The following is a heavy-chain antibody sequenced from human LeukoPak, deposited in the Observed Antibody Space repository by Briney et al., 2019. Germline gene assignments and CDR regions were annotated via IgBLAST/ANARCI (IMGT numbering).Heavy chain of an antibody. Sequence: SETLSLTCTVSGGSISNYCWNWIRQPPGKGLEWIGYIYYRGSTYYNPSLKSRVTISVDMSKNQFSLRLSSVTAADTAVYYCARDSEGITSFPNDAFDIWGQGTMVTVSS. CDR2: IYYRGST. J-gene: IGHJ3*02. CDR3: ARDSEGITSFPNDAFDI. V-gene: IGHV4-59*12. CDR1: GGSISNYC. D-gene: IGHD3-10*01.